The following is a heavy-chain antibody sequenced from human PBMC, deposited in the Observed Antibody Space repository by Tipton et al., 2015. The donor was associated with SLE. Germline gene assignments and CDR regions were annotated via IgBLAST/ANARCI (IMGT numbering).Heavy chain of an antibody. CDR1: GFTFSDYW. CDR2: IYSDGSST. V-gene: IGHV3-74*01. CDR3: GSTTTDYGMDV. D-gene: IGHD2/OR15-2a*01. Sequence: GSLRLSCVASGFTFSDYWMSWVRQGPGKGLVWVARIYSDGSSTNYADSVRGRFTISRDNAKNTLYLQMTSLRADDTAVYYCGSTTTDYGMDVWGQGTTVTVSS. J-gene: IGHJ6*02.